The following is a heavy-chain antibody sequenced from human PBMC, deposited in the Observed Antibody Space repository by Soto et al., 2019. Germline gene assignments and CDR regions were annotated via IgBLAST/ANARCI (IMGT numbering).Heavy chain of an antibody. V-gene: IGHV4-59*08. CDR3: TXHARIAVVPGAFDI. Sequence: PSETLSLTCTVSGGSISSYYWSWVRQPPGKGLEWFGYIYYSGSTNYNPSLKSRVTISVDTSKNQFSLKLSSVTAADTAVYYCTXHARIAVVPGAFDIWGQGTMVTVS. CDR2: IYYSGST. CDR1: GGSISSYY. D-gene: IGHD6-19*01. J-gene: IGHJ3*02.